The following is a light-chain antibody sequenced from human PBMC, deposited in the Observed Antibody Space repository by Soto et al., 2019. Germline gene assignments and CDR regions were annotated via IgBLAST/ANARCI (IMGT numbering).Light chain of an antibody. Sequence: SVLXQSASVSGSPGQSITISCTGTSSDVGSYNHVSWYQQHPGEVPKLIIFNVNDRPSGVSNRFSGSKSGNTASLAISGLQAEDEADYYCSSFTSSTTYVFGTGTKVTVL. V-gene: IGLV2-14*01. J-gene: IGLJ1*01. CDR1: SSDVGSYNH. CDR2: NVN. CDR3: SSFTSSTTYV.